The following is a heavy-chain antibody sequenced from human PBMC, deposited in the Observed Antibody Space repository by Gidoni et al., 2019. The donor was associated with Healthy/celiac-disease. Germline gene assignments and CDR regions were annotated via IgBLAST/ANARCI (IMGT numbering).Heavy chain of an antibody. D-gene: IGHD1-1*01. J-gene: IGHJ2*01. Sequence: EGKLVQSGAEAKKPGESMRISCKGSGHCFPSYWSGWVRQMPVKGLYWMGIIYPRDSDTRYSPSFQGQVTISADKSISTAYLQWSSLKASDTAMYYCARGMPTIHPRYFDLWGRGPLVTVSS. V-gene: IGHV5-51*01. CDR2: IYPRDSDT. CDR1: GHCFPSYW. CDR3: ARGMPTIHPRYFDL.